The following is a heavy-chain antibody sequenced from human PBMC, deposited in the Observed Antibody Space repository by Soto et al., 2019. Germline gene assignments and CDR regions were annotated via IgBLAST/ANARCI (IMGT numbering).Heavy chain of an antibody. Sequence: ASVKVSCKTSGYTFSNYYMHWVRQAPGQGPEWVGKINPSSGSTSYAQKFQGRVSMTRDTSTTTVYMDLSSLSSEDTAFSYCTLVSSSYDRNYCDYWG. V-gene: IGHV1-46*01. CDR2: INPSSGST. CDR1: GYTFSNYY. CDR3: TLVSSSYDRNYCDY. D-gene: IGHD6-13*01. J-gene: IGHJ4*01.